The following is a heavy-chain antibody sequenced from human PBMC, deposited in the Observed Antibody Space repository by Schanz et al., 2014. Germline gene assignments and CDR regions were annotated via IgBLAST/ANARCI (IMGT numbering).Heavy chain of an antibody. CDR1: GFTFSSYA. V-gene: IGHV3-23*01. D-gene: IGHD3-10*01. Sequence: EVQLLESGGGLVQPGGSLRLSCAASGFTFSSYAMSWVRQAPGKGLEWVSAISGSGGSTYYADSVKGRFTISRDNSKNSLYLQMNSLRAEDTAVEYCARIGGSVFDYWAQGTLVTVSS. J-gene: IGHJ4*02. CDR2: ISGSGGST. CDR3: ARIGGSVFDY.